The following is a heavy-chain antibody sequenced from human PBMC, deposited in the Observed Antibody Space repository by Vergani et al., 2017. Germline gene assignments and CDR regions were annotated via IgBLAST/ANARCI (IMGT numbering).Heavy chain of an antibody. Sequence: QITLKESGPTLVKPTQTLTLTCTFSGFSLNTGGEGVGWIRQPPGRALEWLAFVYWNDDERYSPSLKSRVTITKDTSKNEVILTMATIDPVDTATYYCVHRLGYFDWDGAFDVWGPGTMVTVSS. J-gene: IGHJ3*01. D-gene: IGHD3-9*01. CDR2: VYWNDDE. V-gene: IGHV2-5*01. CDR1: GFSLNTGGEG. CDR3: VHRLGYFDWDGAFDV.